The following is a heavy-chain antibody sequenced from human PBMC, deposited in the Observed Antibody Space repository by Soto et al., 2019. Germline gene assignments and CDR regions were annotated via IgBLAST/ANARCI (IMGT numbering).Heavy chain of an antibody. D-gene: IGHD2-2*01. CDR3: VRGYCPSSASCEGDFQH. CDR2: IDPIGGNT. Sequence: QVQLVQSGAEVKEPGASVKISCKASGYTFTTYHIHWVRQAPGQGLDWMGMIDPIGGNTGYARKFPXRXPXTXXPTQGPAYIEVNRLGFADTAMYFCVRGYCPSSASCEGDFQHWGQGTLVTVSS. J-gene: IGHJ1*01. V-gene: IGHV1-46*01. CDR1: GYTFTTYH.